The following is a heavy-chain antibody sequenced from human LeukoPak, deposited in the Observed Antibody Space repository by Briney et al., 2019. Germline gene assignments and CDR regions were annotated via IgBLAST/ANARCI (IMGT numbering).Heavy chain of an antibody. CDR3: TRDGGSFCDFDY. CDR2: INTDGRIT. Sequence: GGSLRLSCVASGLSFRNYAIHWVRQARGKGLEYVSVINTDGRITYYADSVKGRFTISRDNSKNTVYLQMGSLRGEDMAVYYCTRDGGSFCDFDYWGQGALVTVSS. D-gene: IGHD1-26*01. CDR1: GLSFRNYA. J-gene: IGHJ4*02. V-gene: IGHV3-64*02.